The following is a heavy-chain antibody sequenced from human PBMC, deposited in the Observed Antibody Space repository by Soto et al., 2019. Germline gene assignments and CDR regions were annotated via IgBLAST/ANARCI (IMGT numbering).Heavy chain of an antibody. CDR2: ISGSGGNT. CDR1: GFTFSSYA. D-gene: IGHD3-22*01. Sequence: EVQLLESGGGLVQPGGSLRLSCAASGFTFSSYAMSWVRQAPGKGLEWVSSISGSGGNTYYADSVKGRFTISRDNSKNTLYLPMNSLRAEDTVVYYCAKATYYDSTGYLYYFDSWGQGTLVTVSS. J-gene: IGHJ4*02. V-gene: IGHV3-23*01. CDR3: AKATYYDSTGYLYYFDS.